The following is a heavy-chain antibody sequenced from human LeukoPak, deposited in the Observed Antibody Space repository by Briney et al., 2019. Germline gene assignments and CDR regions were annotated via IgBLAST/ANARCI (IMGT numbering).Heavy chain of an antibody. J-gene: IGHJ4*02. Sequence: PGRSLRLSCAASGFTFNNYGMHCVRQAPGKGLEWVAFISEDGSNEKYADSVKGRFTISRDNSNKTLSLQMNSLRVEDTGVYYCAKDRETTPSGTIDYWGQGTLVTVSS. D-gene: IGHD6-13*01. CDR3: AKDRETTPSGTIDY. V-gene: IGHV3-30*18. CDR2: ISEDGSNE. CDR1: GFTFNNYG.